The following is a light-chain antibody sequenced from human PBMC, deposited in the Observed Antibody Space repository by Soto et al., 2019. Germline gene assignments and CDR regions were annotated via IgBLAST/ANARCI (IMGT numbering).Light chain of an antibody. CDR3: QQSDSTPWT. CDR2: AAS. J-gene: IGKJ1*01. V-gene: IGKV1-39*01. Sequence: DIQMTQSPSSLPASVGDRVTITCRASQSIYSNLNWYQHKPGKAPRVLIYAASSLQAGVPSRFSGSGSGTDFTLTISSLQPEDFATCYCQQSDSTPWTFGQGTKVEVK. CDR1: QSIYSN.